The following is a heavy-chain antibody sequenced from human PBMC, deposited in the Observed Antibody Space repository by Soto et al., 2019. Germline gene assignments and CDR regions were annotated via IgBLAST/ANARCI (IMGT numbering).Heavy chain of an antibody. D-gene: IGHD2-8*02. CDR1: GFTFSSYG. V-gene: IGHV3-33*01. J-gene: IGHJ6*02. CDR3: VRDWTGSACPWMDV. CDR2: IWYDGSNK. Sequence: PGGSLRLSCAASGFTFSSYGMHWVRQAPGKGLEWVAVIWYDGSNKYYADSVKGRFTISRDNSKNTVYLQMNSLRAEDTATYHCVRDWTGSACPWMDVWGQGTTVTVSS.